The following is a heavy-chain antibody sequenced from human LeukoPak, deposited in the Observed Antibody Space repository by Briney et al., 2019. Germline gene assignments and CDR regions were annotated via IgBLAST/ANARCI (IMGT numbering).Heavy chain of an antibody. CDR2: IYYSGST. CDR1: GGSISSGSYY. Sequence: SQTLSLTCTVSGGSISSGSYYWSWIRQPAGKGLEWIGYIYYSGSTNYNPSLKSRVTISVDTSKNQFSLKLSSVTAADTAVYYCASDGDSNVAFDIWGQGTMVTVSS. V-gene: IGHV4-61*09. D-gene: IGHD3-10*01. CDR3: ASDGDSNVAFDI. J-gene: IGHJ3*02.